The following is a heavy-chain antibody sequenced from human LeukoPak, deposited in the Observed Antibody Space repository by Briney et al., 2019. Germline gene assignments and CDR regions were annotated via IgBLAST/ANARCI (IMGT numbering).Heavy chain of an antibody. CDR1: GFTFTTYA. Sequence: GGSLRLSCAASGFTFTTYAMNWVRQAPGEGLGWVAGISGSGTRTYYADSVKGRFSNSRDNSKNTLYLQMNSLRAEDTAVYYCAKDVRFIIDYYYYGMDVWGQGTTVTVSS. CDR2: ISGSGTRT. V-gene: IGHV3-23*01. CDR3: AKDVRFIIDYYYYGMDV. D-gene: IGHD3-3*01. J-gene: IGHJ6*02.